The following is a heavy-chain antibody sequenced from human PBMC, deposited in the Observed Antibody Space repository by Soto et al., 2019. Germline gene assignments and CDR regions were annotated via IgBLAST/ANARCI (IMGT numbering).Heavy chain of an antibody. J-gene: IGHJ6*02. CDR3: AREGQLGNYYYYYGMDV. V-gene: IGHV5-51*01. Sequence: GESLKISCKGSGYSFTSYWIGWVRQMPGKGLEWMGIIYPGDSDTRYSPSFQGQVTISADKSISTAYLQWSSPKASDTAMYYCAREGQLGNYYYYYGMDVWGQGTTVTVSS. D-gene: IGHD5-18*01. CDR1: GYSFTSYW. CDR2: IYPGDSDT.